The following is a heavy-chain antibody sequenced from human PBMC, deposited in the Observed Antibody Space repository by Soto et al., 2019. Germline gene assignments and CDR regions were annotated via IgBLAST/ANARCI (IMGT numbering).Heavy chain of an antibody. V-gene: IGHV3-23*01. D-gene: IGHD2-15*01. CDR2: ISGSGGST. J-gene: IGHJ4*02. CDR3: AKVSVPLPYCSGGSCHGHFDY. CDR1: GFTFSSYA. Sequence: EVQLLESGGGLLQPGGSLRLSCAASGFTFSSYAMSWVRQAPGKGLEWVSAISGSGGSTYYADSVKGRFTISRDNSKNTLYLQMNSLRAEDTAVYYCAKVSVPLPYCSGGSCHGHFDYWGQGTLVTVSS.